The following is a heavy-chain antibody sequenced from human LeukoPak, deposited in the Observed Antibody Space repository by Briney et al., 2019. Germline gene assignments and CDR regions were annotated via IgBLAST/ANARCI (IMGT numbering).Heavy chain of an antibody. V-gene: IGHV3-74*01. CDR2: INSDGRSA. D-gene: IGHD4-17*01. CDR1: GFTFRSYW. CDR3: TNNLHGNYNY. Sequence: PGGSLRLSCSASGFTFRSYWMHWVRQAPGKGPVWVSRINSDGRSASYGESVKGRFTISRDNAKNTVYLQMDNLRAEDTAVYYCTNNLHGNYNYWGQGTLVTVSS. J-gene: IGHJ4*02.